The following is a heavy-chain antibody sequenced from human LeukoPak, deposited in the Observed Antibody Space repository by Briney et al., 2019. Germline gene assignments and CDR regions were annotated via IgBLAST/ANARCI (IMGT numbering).Heavy chain of an antibody. J-gene: IGHJ6*04. CDR3: ARDRLGFRVDV. CDR2: INSNGNT. Sequence: SETLSLICTVSGGSISTYYWSWIRQPAGKGPEWIGRINSNGNTNYNPSLKSRVSMSVDTSKNHFSLNVSSGTAADTAVYYCARDRLGFRVDVWGEGTTVTVSS. V-gene: IGHV4-4*07. D-gene: IGHD3-10*01. CDR1: GGSISTYY.